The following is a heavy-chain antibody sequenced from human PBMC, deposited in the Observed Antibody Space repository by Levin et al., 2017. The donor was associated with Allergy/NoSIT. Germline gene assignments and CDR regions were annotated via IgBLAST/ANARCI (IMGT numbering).Heavy chain of an antibody. CDR3: ARATRSSLIHYFDY. D-gene: IGHD6-13*01. V-gene: IGHV4-59*01. J-gene: IGHJ4*02. CDR1: GGSISSYY. Sequence: PGGSLRLSCTVSGGSISSYYWSWIRQPPGKGLEWIGYVYYSGSTKYNPSLKSRVTISVDTSKNQFSLKLRSVTAADTAVYYCARATRSSLIHYFDYWGQGTLVTVSS. CDR2: VYYSGST.